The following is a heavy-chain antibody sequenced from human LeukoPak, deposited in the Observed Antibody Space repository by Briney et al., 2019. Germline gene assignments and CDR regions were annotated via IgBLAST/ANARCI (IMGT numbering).Heavy chain of an antibody. CDR3: AKGGYQLLYGDY. CDR2: ISGSGGST. Sequence: GGSLRHSCAASGFTFSSYAMSWVRQAPGKGLEWVSAISGSGGSTYYADSVKGRFTISRDNSKNTLYLQMNSLRAEDTAVYYCAKGGYQLLYGDYWGQGTLVTVSS. D-gene: IGHD2-2*02. CDR1: GFTFSSYA. V-gene: IGHV3-23*01. J-gene: IGHJ4*02.